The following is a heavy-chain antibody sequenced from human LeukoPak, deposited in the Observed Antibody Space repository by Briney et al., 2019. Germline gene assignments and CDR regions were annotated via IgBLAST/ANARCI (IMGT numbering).Heavy chain of an antibody. Sequence: GGSLRLSCAASGFSFSNYGMNWVRQAPGKGLEYVSGISINGDNRYYANSVKGRFTISRDNSKNTVWLQMGSLRPEDTGVYFCARGRGDISARPFFAYRGGQGSLITVSS. D-gene: IGHD3-16*02. CDR2: ISINGDNR. J-gene: IGHJ4*02. CDR1: GFSFSNYG. V-gene: IGHV3-64*01. CDR3: ARGRGDISARPFFAYR.